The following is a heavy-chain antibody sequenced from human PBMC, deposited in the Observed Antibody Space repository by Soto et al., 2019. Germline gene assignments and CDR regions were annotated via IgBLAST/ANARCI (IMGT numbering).Heavy chain of an antibody. V-gene: IGHV4-61*08. Sequence: QVQLQESGPGLVKPSETLSLTCTVSVSGGSVSTGVHYWSWIRQPPGKGLEWIGYIYYSGSTNYNPSLKSRVTISVDTSQNQFSLKLTSVTAADTAVYYCARGYYTSWYWFDRWGRGTMFTVSS. D-gene: IGHD6-13*01. CDR3: ARGYYTSWYWFDR. CDR2: IYYSGST. CDR1: GGSVSTGVHY. J-gene: IGHJ2*01.